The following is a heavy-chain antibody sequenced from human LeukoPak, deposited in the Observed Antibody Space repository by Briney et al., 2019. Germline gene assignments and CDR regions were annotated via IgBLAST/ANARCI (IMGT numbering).Heavy chain of an antibody. J-gene: IGHJ5*01. CDR2: INSDGYSI. CDR1: GFTFSSYS. CDR3: TRAGYSSGFDS. V-gene: IGHV3-74*03. Sequence: PGGSLRLSCAASGFTFSSYSMNWVRQAPGKGLVWVSRINSDGYSITYADSVKGRFTISRDNAKNTLYLQMNSLIAEDTAVYFCTRAGYSSGFDSWGQGTLVIVSS. D-gene: IGHD6-19*01.